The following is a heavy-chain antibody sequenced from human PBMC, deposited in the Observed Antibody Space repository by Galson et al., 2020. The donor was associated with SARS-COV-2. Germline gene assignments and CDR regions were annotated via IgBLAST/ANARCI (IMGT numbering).Heavy chain of an antibody. V-gene: IGHV3-7*01. CDR1: GFTFSSDW. CDR2: IRGDGSET. Sequence: GESLKISCVASGFTFSSDWMDWVRQAPGKGLEWVANIRGDGSETHYVDSVKGRFTISRDNAKNSLYLQMNSLRAEDTAVYYCSRYLEEWGQGTLVTVSS. J-gene: IGHJ4*02. CDR3: SRYLEE.